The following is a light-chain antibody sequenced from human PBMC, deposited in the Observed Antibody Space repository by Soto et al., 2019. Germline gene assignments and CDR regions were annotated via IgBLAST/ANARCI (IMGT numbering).Light chain of an antibody. Sequence: DIQMTQSPSTLSASLGDRVTITCRASQSLNNDLTWYQQKPGKAPNLLIYDASTLERGVPSRFSGTGSGTEFTLAINSLQPDDFATYYCQQYHRSSITFGQGTRLEIK. CDR1: QSLNND. CDR2: DAS. J-gene: IGKJ5*01. CDR3: QQYHRSSIT. V-gene: IGKV1-5*01.